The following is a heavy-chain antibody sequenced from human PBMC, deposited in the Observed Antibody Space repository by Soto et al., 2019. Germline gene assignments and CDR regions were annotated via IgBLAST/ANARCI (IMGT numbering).Heavy chain of an antibody. CDR1: GFTVSSNY. CDR3: ARDSSGGRKRAFDI. Sequence: GGSLRLSCAASGFTVSSNYMSWVRQAPGKGLEWVSVIYSGGSTYYADSVKGRFTISRDNSKNTLYLQMNSLRAEDTAVYYCARDSSGGRKRAFDIWGQGTMVTVSS. J-gene: IGHJ3*02. D-gene: IGHD2-15*01. CDR2: IYSGGST. V-gene: IGHV3-66*01.